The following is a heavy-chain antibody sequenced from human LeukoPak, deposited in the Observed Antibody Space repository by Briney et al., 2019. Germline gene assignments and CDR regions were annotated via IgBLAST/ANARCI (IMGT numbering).Heavy chain of an antibody. J-gene: IGHJ4*02. D-gene: IGHD6-6*01. CDR1: GGTFSSYA. CDR2: IIPIFGTA. V-gene: IGHV1-69*13. Sequence: SVKVSCKASGGTFSSYAISWVRQAPGQGLEWMGGIIPIFGTANYAQKFQGRVTITADESTSTAYMELSSLRSEETAVYYCATGSGIAARNFDYWGQGTLVTVSS. CDR3: ATGSGIAARNFDY.